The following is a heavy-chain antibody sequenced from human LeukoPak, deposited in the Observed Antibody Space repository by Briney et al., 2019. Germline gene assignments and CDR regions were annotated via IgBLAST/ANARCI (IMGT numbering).Heavy chain of an antibody. CDR2: INHSGST. CDR1: GGSFSGYY. V-gene: IGHV4-34*01. J-gene: IGHJ5*02. CDR3: ARGSPLGQNWFDP. D-gene: IGHD3-10*01. Sequence: SETLSLTCAVYGGSFSGYYWSWIRQPPGKGLEWIGEINHSGSTNYNPSLKSRVTISVDTSKNQSSLKLSSVTAADTAVYYCARGSPLGQNWFDPWGQGTLVTVSS.